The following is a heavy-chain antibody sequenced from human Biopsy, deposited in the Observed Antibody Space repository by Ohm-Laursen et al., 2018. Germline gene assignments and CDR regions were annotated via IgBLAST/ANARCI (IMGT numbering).Heavy chain of an antibody. CDR1: GGSISDSTYY. CDR3: ARQEFATSPLDY. Sequence: SETLSLTCTVSGGSISDSTYYWDWIRQPPGKGLEWIGSIYYSGSTYYNPSLKSRVTISADRSKNQFSLKLTSVTAADTAMYYCARQEFATSPLDYWGQGSLVTVSS. V-gene: IGHV4-39*01. D-gene: IGHD3-10*01. J-gene: IGHJ4*02. CDR2: IYYSGST.